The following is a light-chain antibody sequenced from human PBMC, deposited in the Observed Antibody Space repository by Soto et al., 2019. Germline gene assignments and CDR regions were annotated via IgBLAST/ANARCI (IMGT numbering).Light chain of an antibody. CDR1: QTINSGD. CDR3: QQYDT. CDR2: GAS. V-gene: IGKV3-20*01. J-gene: IGKJ2*01. Sequence: EIVLTQSPGTLSLSPGERAILSCRASQTINSGDLAWYQQRPGQAPRLLIYGASSRATGIPDRFSGSGSGTDFTLTISRLEPEDFAMYYCQQYDTFGQGTKVEIK.